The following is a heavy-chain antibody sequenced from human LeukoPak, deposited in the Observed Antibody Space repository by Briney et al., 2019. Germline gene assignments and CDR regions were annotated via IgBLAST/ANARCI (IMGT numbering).Heavy chain of an antibody. CDR3: ARVRWELLLAYYYYMDV. D-gene: IGHD1-26*01. J-gene: IGHJ6*03. V-gene: IGHV3-30*02. Sequence: GGSLRLSCAASGFTFSSYGMHWVRQAPGKGLEWVAFIRYDGSNKYYADSVKGRFTISRDNAKNSLYLQMNSLRAEDTAVYYCARVRWELLLAYYYYMDVWGKGTTVTISS. CDR1: GFTFSSYG. CDR2: IRYDGSNK.